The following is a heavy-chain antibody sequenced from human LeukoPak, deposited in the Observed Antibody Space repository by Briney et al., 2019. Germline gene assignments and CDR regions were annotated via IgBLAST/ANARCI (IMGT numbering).Heavy chain of an antibody. CDR2: IYYSGST. J-gene: IGHJ4*02. CDR1: GGSIISYY. CDR3: ARSEGRQQLVRL. V-gene: IGHV4-59*01. D-gene: IGHD6-13*01. Sequence: SETLSLTCTISGGSIISYYWSWIRQPPGKGLEWIGYIYYSGSTNYNPSLKSRVTILVDTSKNQFSLKLSSVTAADTAVYYCARSEGRQQLVRLWGQGTLVTVSS.